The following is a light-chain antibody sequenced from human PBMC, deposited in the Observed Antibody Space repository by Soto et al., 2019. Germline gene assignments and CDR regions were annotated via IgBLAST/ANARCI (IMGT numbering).Light chain of an antibody. V-gene: IGKV1-12*01. CDR3: QQADTFPIT. Sequence: DIQMTQSPSSVSASVGDRVTITCLAGQGISSYLAWYQQKPGKAPKLLIYAASSLQSGVPSRFSGSGFGTDFTLTISSLQPEDSAIYYCQQADTFPITFGQGTRLEIK. J-gene: IGKJ5*01. CDR2: AAS. CDR1: QGISSY.